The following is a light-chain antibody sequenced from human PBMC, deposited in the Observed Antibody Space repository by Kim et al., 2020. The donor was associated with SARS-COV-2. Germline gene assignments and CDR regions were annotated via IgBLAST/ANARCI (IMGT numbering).Light chain of an antibody. V-gene: IGLV2-14*04. Sequence: GQSFTISCTGTSSDVGGYNYVSWYQQHPGKAPKLIIYDVSKRPSGVSNRFSGSKSGNTASLTISGLQAEDEADYYCSSYTSSSTYVFGTGTKVTVL. CDR3: SSYTSSSTYV. CDR2: DVS. J-gene: IGLJ1*01. CDR1: SSDVGGYNY.